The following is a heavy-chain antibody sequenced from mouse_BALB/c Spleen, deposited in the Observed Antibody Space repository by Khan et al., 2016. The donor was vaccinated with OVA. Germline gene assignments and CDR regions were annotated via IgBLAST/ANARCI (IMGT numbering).Heavy chain of an antibody. Sequence: EVELVESGGGLVQPGGSRKLSCAASGFTFSDFVMHWVRQAPEKGLEWVAFISSGSSTIYSADTVKGRFTISRDNPKNTLFLQMTSLSSEDTAMYYCARLGDGGYFDVWGAGTTVTVSS. D-gene: IGHD2-3*01. CDR1: GFTFSDFV. CDR2: ISSGSSTI. CDR3: ARLGDGGYFDV. J-gene: IGHJ1*01. V-gene: IGHV5-17*02.